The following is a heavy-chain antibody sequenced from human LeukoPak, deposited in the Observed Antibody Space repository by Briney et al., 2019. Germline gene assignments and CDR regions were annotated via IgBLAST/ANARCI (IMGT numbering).Heavy chain of an antibody. V-gene: IGHV1-2*02. CDR2: INPNSGGT. J-gene: IGHJ4*02. CDR1: GYTFTGYY. D-gene: IGHD3-22*01. Sequence: ASVKVSCKASGYTFTGYYMHWVRQAPGQGLEWMGWINPNSGGTNYAKKFQGRVTMTRDTAISTAYMELSRLRSDDTAVYYCARGAWDSSGYYLGKPTQIYYFDYWGQGTLVTVSS. CDR3: ARGAWDSSGYYLGKPTQIYYFDY.